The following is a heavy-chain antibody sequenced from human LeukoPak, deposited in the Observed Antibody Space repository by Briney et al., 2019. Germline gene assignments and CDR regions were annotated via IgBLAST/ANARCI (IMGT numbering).Heavy chain of an antibody. D-gene: IGHD6-19*01. CDR1: GFTFSDYW. CDR2: IHSDGGTT. Sequence: PGGSLRLSCAASGFTFSDYWMHWVRQAPGKGLVWVSLIHSDGGTTNYADSVKGRFTISRDNAKNTVYLQMNSLRAEDTAVYYCAKAGYSSGWYVLASWGQGTLVTVSS. V-gene: IGHV3-74*01. J-gene: IGHJ4*02. CDR3: AKAGYSSGWYVLAS.